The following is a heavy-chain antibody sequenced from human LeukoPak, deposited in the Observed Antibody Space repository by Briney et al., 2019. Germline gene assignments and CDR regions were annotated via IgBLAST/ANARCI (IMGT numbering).Heavy chain of an antibody. CDR2: IYTSGST. CDR3: ARDQGSYGSGSYLGY. CDR1: GGSISSYY. Sequence: SETLSLTCTVSGGSISSYYGSWIRQPAGKGLEWIGRIYTSGSTNYNPSLKSRVTMSVDTSKNQFSLKLSSVTAADTAVYYCARDQGSYGSGSYLGYWGQGTMVTVSS. V-gene: IGHV4-4*07. D-gene: IGHD3-10*01. J-gene: IGHJ4*02.